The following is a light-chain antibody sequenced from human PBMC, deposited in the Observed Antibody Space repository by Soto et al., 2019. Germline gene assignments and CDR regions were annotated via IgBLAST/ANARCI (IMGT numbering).Light chain of an antibody. V-gene: IGKV3-15*01. CDR2: GAS. CDR1: QTISND. CDR3: QQNNKWPPVT. Sequence: EVVMTQSPATVSVSPGEGVTLSCRASQTISNDLAWYQQKPCQAPRLLISGASTRATGVPARFSGGGSGTEFNLTISSRQAEDFAFYYCQQNNKWPPVTFGGGTKVEIK. J-gene: IGKJ4*01.